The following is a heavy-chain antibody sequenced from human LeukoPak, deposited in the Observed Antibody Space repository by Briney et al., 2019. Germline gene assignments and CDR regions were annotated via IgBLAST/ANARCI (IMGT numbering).Heavy chain of an antibody. V-gene: IGHV3-7*05. J-gene: IGHJ4*02. CDR3: ARDNPQGYFDY. CDR2: IKQAGSDK. D-gene: IGHD1-14*01. CDR1: GFTFSSYW. Sequence: GGSLRLSCAASGFTFSSYWMSWVRQAPGKGLEWVANIKQAGSDKYYVDSVKGRFTISRDNAKNSLYLQMNSLRAEDTAVYYCARDNPQGYFDYWGQGTLVTVSS.